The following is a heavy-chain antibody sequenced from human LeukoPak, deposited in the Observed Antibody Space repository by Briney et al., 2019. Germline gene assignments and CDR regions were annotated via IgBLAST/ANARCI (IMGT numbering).Heavy chain of an antibody. CDR3: AREDSSEGYYYYMDV. D-gene: IGHD3-22*01. J-gene: IGHJ6*03. CDR1: GGSISSSSYY. CDR2: IYYSGST. Sequence: SETLSLTCTVSGGSISSSSYYWGWIRQPPGKGPEWIGSIYYSGSTYYNPSLKSRVTISVDTSKNQFSLKLSSVTAADTAVYYCAREDSSEGYYYYMDVWGKGTTVTVSS. V-gene: IGHV4-39*07.